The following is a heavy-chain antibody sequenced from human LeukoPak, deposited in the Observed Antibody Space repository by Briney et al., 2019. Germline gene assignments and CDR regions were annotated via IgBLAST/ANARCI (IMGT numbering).Heavy chain of an antibody. J-gene: IGHJ4*02. CDR1: GYSISSGYY. CDR3: ARGRNWNNDYYFDY. Sequence: TSSETLSLTCTVSGYSISSGYYWGWIRQPPGKGLEWIGSIYHSGSTYYNPSLKSRVTISVDTSKNQFSLKLSSVTAADTAVYYCARGRNWNNDYYFDYWGQGTLVTVSS. CDR2: IYHSGST. V-gene: IGHV4-38-2*02. D-gene: IGHD1/OR15-1a*01.